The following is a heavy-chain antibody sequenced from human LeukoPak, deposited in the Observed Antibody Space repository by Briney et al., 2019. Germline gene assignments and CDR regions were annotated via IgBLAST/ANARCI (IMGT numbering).Heavy chain of an antibody. J-gene: IGHJ5*02. D-gene: IGHD5-24*01. CDR1: GGSISSYY. CDR2: IYYSGST. V-gene: IGHV4-59*08. CDR3: ARLMQLRRWNWFDP. Sequence: SETLSLTCTVSGGSISSYYWSWIRQPPGKGLEWIGYIYYSGSTNYNPSLKSRVTISVDTSKNQFSLKLSSVAAADTAVYYCARLMQLRRWNWFDPWGQGTLVTVSS.